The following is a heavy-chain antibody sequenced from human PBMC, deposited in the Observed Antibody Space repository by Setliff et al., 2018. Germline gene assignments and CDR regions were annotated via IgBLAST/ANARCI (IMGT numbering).Heavy chain of an antibody. D-gene: IGHD5-18*01. CDR3: AREGVDTRSSTDYRYYMDV. Sequence: ASVKVSCKASGGTFSSYGISWVRQAPGQGLEWMGGTIPIFGSTNYAQKFQDRVTIITDESTSTVYMELRSLRTEDTAVYYCAREGVDTRSSTDYRYYMDVWGKGTTVTVSS. CDR1: GGTFSSYG. V-gene: IGHV1-69*05. CDR2: TIPIFGST. J-gene: IGHJ6*03.